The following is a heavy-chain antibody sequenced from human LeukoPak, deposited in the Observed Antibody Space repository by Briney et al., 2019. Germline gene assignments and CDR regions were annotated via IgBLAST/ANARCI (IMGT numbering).Heavy chain of an antibody. Sequence: GGSLRLSCAASGFTFSSYAMSWVRQAPGKGLEWVSAISGSGGSTYYADSVKGRFTISRDNSKNTLYLQMNSLRAEDTAVYYCANDMVYCGGDCYSLVVDAFDIWGQGTMVTVSS. J-gene: IGHJ3*02. CDR1: GFTFSSYA. CDR3: ANDMVYCGGDCYSLVVDAFDI. D-gene: IGHD2-21*02. CDR2: ISGSGGST. V-gene: IGHV3-23*01.